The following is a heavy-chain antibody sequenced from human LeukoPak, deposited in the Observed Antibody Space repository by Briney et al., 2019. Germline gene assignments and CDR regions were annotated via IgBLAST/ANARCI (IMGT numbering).Heavy chain of an antibody. V-gene: IGHV3-48*01. J-gene: IGHJ4*02. Sequence: GGSLRLSCAASGFTFSDYSMNWVRQAPGKGLEWISYIGIDSGNTNYADSVKGRFTISGDKAKNSLYLQRNSLRVEDTAVYYCARDYKYAFDNWGQGTLVTVSS. D-gene: IGHD5-24*01. CDR1: GFTFSDYS. CDR2: IGIDSGNT. CDR3: ARDYKYAFDN.